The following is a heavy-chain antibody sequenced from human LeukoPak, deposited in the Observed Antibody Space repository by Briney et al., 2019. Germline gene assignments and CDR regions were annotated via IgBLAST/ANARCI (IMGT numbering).Heavy chain of an antibody. CDR1: GGSFSGYY. J-gene: IGHJ4*02. CDR3: ARYRRWVLDY. V-gene: IGHV4-34*01. CDR2: INHSGST. Sequence: PSETLSLTCAVYGGSFSGYYWSWIRQPPGKGLEWIGEINHSGSTNYNPSLKSRVTISVDTSKNQFSLKLSSVTAADTAVYYCARYRRWVLDYWGQGTLVTVSS. D-gene: IGHD1-26*01.